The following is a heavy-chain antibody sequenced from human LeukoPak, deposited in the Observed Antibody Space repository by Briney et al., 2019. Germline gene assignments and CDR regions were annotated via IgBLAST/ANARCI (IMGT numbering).Heavy chain of an antibody. V-gene: IGHV7-4-1*02. CDR2: INTNTGNP. CDR3: AREDPAGYSSGRTSDV. CDR1: GYTFTSYA. D-gene: IGHD6-19*01. Sequence: ASVKVSCKASGYTFTSYAMNWVRQALGQGLEWMGWINTNTGNPTYAQGFTGRFVFSLDTSVSTAYLQISSLKAEDTAVYYCAREDPAGYSSGRTSDVWGQGTLVTVSS. J-gene: IGHJ4*02.